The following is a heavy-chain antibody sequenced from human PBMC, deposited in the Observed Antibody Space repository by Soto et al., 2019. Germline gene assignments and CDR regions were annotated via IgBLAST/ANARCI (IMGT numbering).Heavy chain of an antibody. CDR3: ARVGGYYYDSSGYYLDY. Sequence: ASVKVSCKASGYTFTSYAMHWVRQAPGQRLEWMGWINAGNGNTKYSQKFQGRVTITRDTSASTAYMELSSLRSEDTAVYYCARVGGYYYDSSGYYLDYWGQGTLVTVSS. V-gene: IGHV1-3*01. CDR2: INAGNGNT. D-gene: IGHD3-22*01. CDR1: GYTFTSYA. J-gene: IGHJ4*02.